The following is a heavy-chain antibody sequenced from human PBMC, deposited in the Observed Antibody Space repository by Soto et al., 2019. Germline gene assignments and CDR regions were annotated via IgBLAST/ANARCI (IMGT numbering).Heavy chain of an antibody. D-gene: IGHD6-19*01. CDR3: ASWRGFSSGWYGFYYFDY. CDR1: GGSISSYY. J-gene: IGHJ4*02. V-gene: IGHV4-59*01. Sequence: PSETLSLTCTVSGGSISSYYWSWIRQPPGKGLEWIGYIYYSGSTNYNPSLKSRVTISVDTSKNQFSLKLSSVTAADTAVYYCASWRGFSSGWYGFYYFDYWGQGTLVTVSS. CDR2: IYYSGST.